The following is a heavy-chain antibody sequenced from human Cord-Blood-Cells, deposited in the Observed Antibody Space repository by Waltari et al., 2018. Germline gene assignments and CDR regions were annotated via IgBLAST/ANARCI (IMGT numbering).Heavy chain of an antibody. Sequence: EVQLLESGGGLVQPGGSLRLSCAASGFTFSSYAMSWVRQAPGKGLEWVSAISGSGGSTYYADSVKGRFTSSRDNSKDTLYLQRNSLRAEDTAVYYCAKDGIPAANWFDPWGQGTLVTVSS. V-gene: IGHV3-23*01. CDR1: GFTFSSYA. J-gene: IGHJ5*02. CDR3: AKDGIPAANWFDP. CDR2: ISGSGGST. D-gene: IGHD6-13*01.